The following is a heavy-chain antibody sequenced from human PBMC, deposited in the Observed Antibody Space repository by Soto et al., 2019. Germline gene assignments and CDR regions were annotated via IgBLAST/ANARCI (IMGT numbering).Heavy chain of an antibody. CDR2: SYYSGST. J-gene: IGHJ6*02. CDR3: AGRLTGIGPHYYRLDV. D-gene: IGHD3-9*01. Sequence: QVLLQESVPGLVTASETLSLACTVSCDSVSSDIYYWDWIRQPPERGLEWIGTSYYSGSTNYNPSLESRVTISIDTSKNQFALERTSVTAADMAFYYCAGRLTGIGPHYYRLDVCGQGTAITDSS. CDR1: CDSVSSDIYY. V-gene: IGHV4-39*01.